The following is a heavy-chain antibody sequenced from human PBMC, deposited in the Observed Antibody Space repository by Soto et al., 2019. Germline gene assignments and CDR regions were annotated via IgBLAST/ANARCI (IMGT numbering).Heavy chain of an antibody. CDR2: ISAYNGNT. J-gene: IGHJ6*02. D-gene: IGHD6-19*01. Sequence: ASVKVSCKASGYTFTSYGISWVRQAPGQGLEWMGWISAYNGNTNYAQKLQGRVTMTTDTSTSTAYMELRSLRSDDTAVYYCARDLYSSGWHYYYYYGMDVWGQGTTVTVSS. CDR3: ARDLYSSGWHYYYYYGMDV. V-gene: IGHV1-18*01. CDR1: GYTFTSYG.